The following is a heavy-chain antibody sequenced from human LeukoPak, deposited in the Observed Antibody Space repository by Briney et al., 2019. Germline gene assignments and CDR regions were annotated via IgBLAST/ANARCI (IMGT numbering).Heavy chain of an antibody. CDR2: IYHSGST. J-gene: IGHJ4*02. CDR1: GGSISSSNW. Sequence: SETLSLTCAVSGGSISSSNWWSWVRQPPGKGLEWIGEIYHSGSTNYNPSPKSRVTISVDKSKNQFSLKLSAVTAADTAVYYCARLDPLSESYADYWGQGTLVTVSS. V-gene: IGHV4-4*02. D-gene: IGHD3-10*01. CDR3: ARLDPLSESYADY.